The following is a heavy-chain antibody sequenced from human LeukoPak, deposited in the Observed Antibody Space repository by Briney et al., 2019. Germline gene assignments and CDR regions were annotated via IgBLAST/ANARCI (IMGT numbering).Heavy chain of an antibody. Sequence: ASVKVSFKASGYTFTGYYMHWVRQAPGQGREWMGWINPNSGGTNYAQKFQGRVTMTRDTSISTAYMELSRLRSDDTAVYYCARAFIAAAGAYYYYGMDVWGQGTTVTVSS. CDR2: INPNSGGT. D-gene: IGHD6-13*01. CDR1: GYTFTGYY. J-gene: IGHJ6*02. V-gene: IGHV1-2*02. CDR3: ARAFIAAAGAYYYYGMDV.